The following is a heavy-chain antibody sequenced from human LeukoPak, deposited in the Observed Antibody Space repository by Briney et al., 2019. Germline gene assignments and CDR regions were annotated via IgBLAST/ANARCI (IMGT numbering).Heavy chain of an antibody. Sequence: PGGSLRLSCAASGFTFSSCAMNWVRQAPGKGLEWVSHISGSGATINYADSVKGRFTISRDNAKNSLYLQMNSLRAEDTAAYHCAKGRNEDGDAALNYWGQGTLVTVSS. CDR1: GFTFSSCA. D-gene: IGHD4-17*01. V-gene: IGHV3-48*03. CDR2: ISGSGATI. J-gene: IGHJ4*02. CDR3: AKGRNEDGDAALNY.